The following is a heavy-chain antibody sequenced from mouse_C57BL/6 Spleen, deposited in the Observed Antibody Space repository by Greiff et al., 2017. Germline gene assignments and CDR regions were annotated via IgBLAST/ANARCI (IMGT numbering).Heavy chain of an antibody. CDR2: IYPGDGDT. Sequence: QVQLQQSGPELVKPGASVKISCKASGYAFSSSWMNWVKQRPGKGLEWIGRIYPGDGDTNYNGKFKGKATLTADKSSSTAYMQLSSLTSEDSAVYFCARDARARGFAYWGQGTLVTVSA. J-gene: IGHJ3*01. CDR3: ARDARARGFAY. CDR1: GYAFSSSW. V-gene: IGHV1-82*01.